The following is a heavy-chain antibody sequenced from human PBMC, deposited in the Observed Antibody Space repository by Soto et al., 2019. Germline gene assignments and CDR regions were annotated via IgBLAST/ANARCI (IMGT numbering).Heavy chain of an antibody. CDR2: IRYDGTNK. CDR1: GFTFSSYG. Sequence: PGGSLRLSCAASGFTFSSYGMHWVRQAPGKGLEWVAVIRYDGTNKYYAESVKGRFTISRDNSKNTLYLQMSSLRLDDTAVYYCARGIIAGPGRDYFDYWGRGT. CDR3: ARGIIAGPGRDYFDY. J-gene: IGHJ4*02. V-gene: IGHV3-33*01. D-gene: IGHD6-13*01.